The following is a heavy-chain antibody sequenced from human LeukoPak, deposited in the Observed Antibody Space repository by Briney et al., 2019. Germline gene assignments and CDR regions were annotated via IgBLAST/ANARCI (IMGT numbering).Heavy chain of an antibody. D-gene: IGHD4-17*01. J-gene: IGHJ4*02. Sequence: PSETLSLTCTVSGSSISSYYWSWIRQPPGKGLEWIGYIYYSGSTNYNPSLKSRVTILVDTSKNQFSLKLSSVTAADTAVYYCARHDYGDYKGLDYWGQGTLVTVSS. V-gene: IGHV4-59*01. CDR3: ARHDYGDYKGLDY. CDR1: GSSISSYY. CDR2: IYYSGST.